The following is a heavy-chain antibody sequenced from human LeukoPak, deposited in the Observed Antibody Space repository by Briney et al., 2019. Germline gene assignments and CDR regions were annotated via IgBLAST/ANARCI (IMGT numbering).Heavy chain of an antibody. J-gene: IGHJ4*02. CDR2: IYYSGST. CDR3: ARAVSGRFDY. CDR1: GGSISSSSYY. Sequence: SETLSLTCTVSGGSISSSSYYWGWIRQPPGKGLEWIGSIYYSGSTNYNPSLNSRVTISVDTSKNQFSLRLSSVTAADTAIYYCARAVSGRFDYWGQGTLVTVSS. D-gene: IGHD6-19*01. V-gene: IGHV4-39*07.